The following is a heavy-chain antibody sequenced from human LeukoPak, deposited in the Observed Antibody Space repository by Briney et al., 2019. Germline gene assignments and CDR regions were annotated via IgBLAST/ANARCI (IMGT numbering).Heavy chain of an antibody. D-gene: IGHD5-18*01. V-gene: IGHV4-59*01. CDR2: IYYSGST. J-gene: IGHJ4*02. CDR3: ARLRGYSYGLDY. CDR1: GGSISSYY. Sequence: PSETLSLTCTVSGGSISSYYWSWIRQPPGKGLEWIGYIYYSGSTNYNPSLKSRVTISVDTSKNQFSLKLSSVTAADTAVYYCARLRGYSYGLDYWGQGTLVTVSS.